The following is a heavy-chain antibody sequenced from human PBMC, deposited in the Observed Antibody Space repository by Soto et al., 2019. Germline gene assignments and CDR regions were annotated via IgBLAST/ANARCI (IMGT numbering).Heavy chain of an antibody. Sequence: SDTLSLTCAVYGWSFSGYYWSWIRQPPGKGLEWIGEINHSGSTNYNPSLKSRVTISVDASKNQFSLKLSSVTAADTAVYYCARGRGTMVRGARPFDYWGQGTLVTVSS. CDR2: INHSGST. J-gene: IGHJ4*02. CDR3: ARGRGTMVRGARPFDY. CDR1: GWSFSGYY. D-gene: IGHD3-10*01. V-gene: IGHV4-34*01.